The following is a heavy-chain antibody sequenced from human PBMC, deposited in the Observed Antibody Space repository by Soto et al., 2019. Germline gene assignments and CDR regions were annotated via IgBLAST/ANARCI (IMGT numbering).Heavy chain of an antibody. CDR1: AYTFTSYA. J-gene: IGHJ6*02. Sequence: ASVKVSCKASAYTFTSYAMHWVRQAPGQRHEWMGWINAGNGNTKYSQKFQGRVTITRDTSTSTASMELSSLRSEHTAVYYCARDPILTGYDGYYGIDVWGQGTTVTVSS. D-gene: IGHD3-9*01. CDR2: INAGNGNT. V-gene: IGHV1-3*01. CDR3: ARDPILTGYDGYYGIDV.